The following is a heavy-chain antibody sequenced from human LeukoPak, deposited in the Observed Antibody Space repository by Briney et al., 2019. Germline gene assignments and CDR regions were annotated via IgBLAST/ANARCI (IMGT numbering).Heavy chain of an antibody. CDR3: ARISSTMVRGVYDY. CDR2: ISAYNGNT. CDR1: GYTFTSYG. J-gene: IGHJ4*02. Sequence: ASVKVSCKASGYTFTSYGISWVRQAPGQGLEWMGWISAYNGNTNYAQKFQGRVTMTRNTSISTAYMELSSLRSEDTAVYYCARISSTMVRGVYDYWGQGTLVTVSS. V-gene: IGHV1-18*01. D-gene: IGHD3-10*01.